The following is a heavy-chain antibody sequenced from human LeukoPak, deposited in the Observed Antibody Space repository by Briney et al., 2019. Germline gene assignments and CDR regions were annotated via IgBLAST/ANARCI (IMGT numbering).Heavy chain of an antibody. Sequence: GGSLRLSCAASGFTFSSYNMNWVRQAPGKGLDWVSSIRSSGKYIYYADSLKGRFTISRDKAKNSLYLQMNRLRADDTAVYFCASAQGGVILPDYFHHWGQGTLVTVSS. CDR1: GFTFSSYN. D-gene: IGHD3-16*02. J-gene: IGHJ1*01. CDR2: IRSSGKYI. V-gene: IGHV3-21*01. CDR3: ASAQGGVILPDYFHH.